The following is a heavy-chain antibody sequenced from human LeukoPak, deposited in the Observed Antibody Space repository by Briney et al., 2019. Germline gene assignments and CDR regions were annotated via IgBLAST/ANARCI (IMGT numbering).Heavy chain of an antibody. J-gene: IGHJ4*02. CDR3: ARVPPDDYGDYYYFDY. CDR1: GFTVSSNY. V-gene: IGHV3-30*02. D-gene: IGHD4-17*01. CDR2: IRYDGSNK. Sequence: GGSLRLSCAASGFTVSSNYMSWVRQAPGKGLQWVAFIRYDGSNKYYVDSVKGRFTISRDNSKNTLYLQMNSLRAEDTAFYYCARVPPDDYGDYYYFDYWGQGTLVTVSS.